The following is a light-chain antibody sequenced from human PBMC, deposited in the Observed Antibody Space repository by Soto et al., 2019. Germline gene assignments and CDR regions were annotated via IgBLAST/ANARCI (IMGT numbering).Light chain of an antibody. V-gene: IGKV3-11*01. CDR2: DTS. CDR3: QQRYNWPPT. J-gene: IGKJ2*01. Sequence: EIVLSQSPAILSLSPGDRATLSCRASQTGSSFLAWYQQKPGQAPRLLIYDTSNRATGVPARFSASGSGTDFTLTLSSLEPEDFAVYFCQQRYNWPPTFGQGTKLEIK. CDR1: QTGSSF.